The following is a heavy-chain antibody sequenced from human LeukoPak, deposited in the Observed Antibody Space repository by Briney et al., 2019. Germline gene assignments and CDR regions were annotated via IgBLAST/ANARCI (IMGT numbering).Heavy chain of an antibody. V-gene: IGHV3-48*01. CDR3: ARHGLVRHYNPDIFDI. CDR1: GFTFSIYG. J-gene: IGHJ3*02. D-gene: IGHD3-10*01. CDR2: ISTSSSTSSSTL. Sequence: GAALRLSCAASGFTFSIYGMDSVRQAEGKGLEWVSYISTSSSTSSSTLYYADSVNSRFTISRDIPKKSLYLQMNSLSAVVTAVYYCARHGLVRHYNPDIFDIWGQGTMVTVSS.